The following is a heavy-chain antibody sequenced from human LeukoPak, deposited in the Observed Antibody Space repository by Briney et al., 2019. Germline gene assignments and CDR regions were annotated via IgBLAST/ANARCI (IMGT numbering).Heavy chain of an antibody. CDR1: GFTFSSYW. Sequence: GGSLRLSCIASGFTFSSYWMSSVRPAPGGGLEWVSHIKEDGSEKYYVDSVKGRFTISRDNSKNTLYLQMGSLRAEDMAVYYCARSPGEVVNPEYAFDIWGQGTMVTVSS. J-gene: IGHJ3*02. V-gene: IGHV3-7*02. CDR2: IKEDGSEK. D-gene: IGHD3-10*01. CDR3: ARSPGEVVNPEYAFDI.